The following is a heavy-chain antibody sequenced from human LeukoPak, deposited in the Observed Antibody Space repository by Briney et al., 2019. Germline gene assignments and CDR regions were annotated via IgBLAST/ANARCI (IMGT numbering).Heavy chain of an antibody. J-gene: IGHJ4*02. V-gene: IGHV1-18*01. CDR1: GYTFTSYG. D-gene: IGHD2-15*01. Sequence: ASVKVSCKASGYTFTSYGISWVRQAPGQGLEWMGWISAYNGNTNYAQKLQGRVTMTTDTSTSTAYMELRSLRSDDTAVYYCARDLAFYCSGGSCYSNYWGQGTLVTVSS. CDR3: ARDLAFYCSGGSCYSNY. CDR2: ISAYNGNT.